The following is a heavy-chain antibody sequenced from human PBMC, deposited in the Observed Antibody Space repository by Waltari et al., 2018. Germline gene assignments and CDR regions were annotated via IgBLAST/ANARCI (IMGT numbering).Heavy chain of an antibody. V-gene: IGHV1-24*01. CDR1: GYTLTELS. CDR2: FDPEDGET. D-gene: IGHD6-13*01. CDR3: ATDLIAAAGYYYYYGMDV. J-gene: IGHJ6*02. Sequence: QVQLVQSGAEVKKPGASVKVSCKVSGYTLTELSMHWVRQAPGNGLEWMGGFDPEDGETSYAQKFQGRVTMTEDTSTDTAYMELSSLRSEDTAVYYCATDLIAAAGYYYYYGMDVWGQGTTVTVSS.